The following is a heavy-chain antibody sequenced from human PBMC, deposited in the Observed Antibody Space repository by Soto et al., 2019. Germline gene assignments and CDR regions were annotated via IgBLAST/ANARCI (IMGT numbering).Heavy chain of an antibody. V-gene: IGHV1-2*02. J-gene: IGHJ4*02. Sequence: ASVKVSCKASGYPFPDNYMHWVRQAPGQGLEWMAWVNPTTGGTKYAQRFQDRVTVTWDTSISKAYMELSRLRSDDTAIYYCARGYCSDLGCSDYFDRWGQGTLVSVSS. CDR3: ARGYCSDLGCSDYFDR. D-gene: IGHD2-15*01. CDR1: GYPFPDNY. CDR2: VNPTTGGT.